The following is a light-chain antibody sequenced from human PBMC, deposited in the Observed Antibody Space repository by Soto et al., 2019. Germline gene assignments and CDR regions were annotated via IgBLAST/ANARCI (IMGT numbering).Light chain of an antibody. CDR3: QQANSFPLT. J-gene: IGKJ5*01. V-gene: IGKV1-39*01. CDR2: AAS. CDR1: QTISRY. Sequence: DIQMSQSPSSLSASVRDRFTITYRASQTISRYLNWYQQKPGKAPKLLIYAASSLQSGVPSRFSGSESGTDFTLTISSLQPEDFATYYCQQANSFPLTFGQGTRLEIK.